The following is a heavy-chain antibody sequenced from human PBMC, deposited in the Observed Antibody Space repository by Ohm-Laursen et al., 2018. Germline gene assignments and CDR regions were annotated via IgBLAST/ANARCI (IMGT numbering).Heavy chain of an antibody. Sequence: SLRLSCTASGFTFSDYYMSWIRQAPGKGLEWVSYISSSGSTIYYADSVKGRFTISRDNAKNSLYLQMNSLRAEDTAVYYCAKERDVSTGYALQHWGQGTLVTVSS. CDR3: AKERDVSTGYALQH. V-gene: IGHV3-11*01. CDR2: ISSSGSTI. CDR1: GFTFSDYY. J-gene: IGHJ1*01. D-gene: IGHD3-9*01.